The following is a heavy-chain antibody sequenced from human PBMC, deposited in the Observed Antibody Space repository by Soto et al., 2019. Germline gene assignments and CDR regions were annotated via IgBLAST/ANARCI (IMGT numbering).Heavy chain of an antibody. Sequence: ASVKVSCKASGYTFTGYYMHWVRQAPGQGLEWMGWINPNSGGTNYAQKFQGWVTMTRDTSISTAYMELSRLRSDDTAVYCCAREASRPYSSSWYAPYYYGMDVWGQGTTVTVSS. CDR2: INPNSGGT. J-gene: IGHJ6*02. CDR3: AREASRPYSSSWYAPYYYGMDV. D-gene: IGHD6-13*01. CDR1: GYTFTGYY. V-gene: IGHV1-2*04.